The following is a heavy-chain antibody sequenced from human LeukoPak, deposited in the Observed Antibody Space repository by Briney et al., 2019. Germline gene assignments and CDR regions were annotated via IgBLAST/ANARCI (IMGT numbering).Heavy chain of an antibody. CDR1: GFTFSDYY. Sequence: GSLRLSCAASGFTFSDYYMSWIRQAPGKGLEWVSYISSSGSTIYYADSVKGRFTISRGNAKNSLYLQMNSLRAEDTAVYYCARVGVSHYDFWSGRKKALDYYYGMDVWGQGTTVTVSS. D-gene: IGHD3-3*01. V-gene: IGHV3-11*01. CDR3: ARVGVSHYDFWSGRKKALDYYYGMDV. J-gene: IGHJ6*02. CDR2: ISSSGSTI.